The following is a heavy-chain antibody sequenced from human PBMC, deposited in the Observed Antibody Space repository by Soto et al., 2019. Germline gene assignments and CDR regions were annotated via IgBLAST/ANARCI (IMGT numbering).Heavy chain of an antibody. CDR3: AKAPFRRPYYFYGMDL. Sequence: QVRLVESGGGVVQPGGSLRLSCVASGFTFSDFGMHWVRQGPGKGLEWLAVISEDAETDFHADSVKGRFTVSRDNFKETLYLQMNSLTTDDSGVYFCAKAPFRRPYYFYGMDLWGQGTTVIVSS. V-gene: IGHV3-30*18. CDR2: ISEDAETD. J-gene: IGHJ6*02. D-gene: IGHD3-10*01. CDR1: GFTFSDFG.